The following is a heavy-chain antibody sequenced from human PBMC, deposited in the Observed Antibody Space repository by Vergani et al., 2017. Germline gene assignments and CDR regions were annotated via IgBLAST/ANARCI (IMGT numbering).Heavy chain of an antibody. J-gene: IGHJ4*02. CDR3: AKDTVAYYYDSSGIPPGDY. V-gene: IGHV3-23*01. D-gene: IGHD3-22*01. CDR1: GFTFSSYA. CDR2: ISGSGGST. Sequence: EVQLLESGGGLVQPGGSLRLSCAASGFTFSSYAMSWVRQAPGKGLEWVSAISGSGGSTYYADSVKGRFTISRDNSKNTLYLQMNSLRAEDTAVYYCAKDTVAYYYDSSGIPPGDYWGQGTLVTVSS.